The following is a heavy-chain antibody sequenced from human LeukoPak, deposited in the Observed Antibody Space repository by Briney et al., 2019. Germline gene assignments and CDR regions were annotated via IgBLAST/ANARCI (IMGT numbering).Heavy chain of an antibody. V-gene: IGHV1-18*01. CDR2: ISAYNGNT. J-gene: IGHJ4*02. D-gene: IGHD3-16*02. CDR3: ARVTHRTELSARGVFDY. Sequence: GASVKVSCKASGYTFTSYGISWVRQAPGQGLEWMGWISAYNGNTNYAQKLQGRVTMTTDTSTSTAYMELRSLRSDDTAVYYCARVTHRTELSARGVFDYWGQGTLVTVSS. CDR1: GYTFTSYG.